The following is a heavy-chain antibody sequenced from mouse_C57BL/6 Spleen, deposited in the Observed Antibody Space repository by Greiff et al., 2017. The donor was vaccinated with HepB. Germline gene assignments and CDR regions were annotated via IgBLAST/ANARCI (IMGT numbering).Heavy chain of an antibody. D-gene: IGHD1-1*01. V-gene: IGHV1-61*01. J-gene: IGHJ2*01. CDR2: IYPSDSET. CDR3: ASRHYYGNYFDY. CDR1: GYTFTSYW. Sequence: VQLQQPGAELVRPGSSVKLSCKASGYTFTSYWMDWVKQRPGQGLEWIGNIYPSDSETHYNQKFKDKATLTVDKSSSTAYMQLSSLTSEDSAVYYCASRHYYGNYFDYWGQGTTLTVSS.